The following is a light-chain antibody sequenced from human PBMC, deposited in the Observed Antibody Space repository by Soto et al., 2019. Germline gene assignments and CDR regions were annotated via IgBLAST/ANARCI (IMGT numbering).Light chain of an antibody. Sequence: ETVIAYSPGTLSVSLGERATLSCRASQSVSIHLAWYQQKPGQAPRLLIYGASSRATGIPDRFSGSGSGTDFTLTISRLEPEDFAVYYCQQYGSSPLTFGGGTKVDIK. CDR1: QSVSIH. CDR3: QQYGSSPLT. CDR2: GAS. J-gene: IGKJ4*01. V-gene: IGKV3-20*01.